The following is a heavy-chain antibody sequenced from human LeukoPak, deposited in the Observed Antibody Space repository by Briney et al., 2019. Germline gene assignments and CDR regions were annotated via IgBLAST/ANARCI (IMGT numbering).Heavy chain of an antibody. CDR3: AGWPSSSWYKVAAFGI. CDR1: GFTLSSHA. D-gene: IGHD6-13*01. Sequence: PGGSLRLSCAASGFTLSSHAIHWVRQAPGKGLEWVALISYDGNIKYYADSVKGLFTISRDNSKNTLYLQMNSLRAEDTAVYYCAGWPSSSWYKVAAFGIWGQGTMVTVSS. V-gene: IGHV3-30*14. CDR2: ISYDGNIK. J-gene: IGHJ3*02.